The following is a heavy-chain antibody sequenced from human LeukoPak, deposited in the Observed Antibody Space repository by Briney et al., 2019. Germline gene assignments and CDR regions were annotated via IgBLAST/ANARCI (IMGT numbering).Heavy chain of an antibody. Sequence: ASVKVSCKASGYTFTSYAMHWVRQAPGQRPEWMGWINVGSGNTKYSQKFQGRVTITSDTSATTTYMELSNLGSEDTAVFYCARDGAPEGYYYFDYWGQGTLVTVSS. CDR2: INVGSGNT. D-gene: IGHD6-13*01. V-gene: IGHV1-3*01. CDR3: ARDGAPEGYYYFDY. CDR1: GYTFTSYA. J-gene: IGHJ4*02.